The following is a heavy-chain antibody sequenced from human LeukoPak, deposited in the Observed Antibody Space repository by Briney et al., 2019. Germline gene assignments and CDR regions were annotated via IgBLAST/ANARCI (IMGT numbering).Heavy chain of an antibody. Sequence: GESLKISCKGSGYSFTSYWIGWVRPMPGKGLEWMGIIYPGDSDTRYSPSFQGQVTISADKSISTAYLQWSSLKASDTAMYYCARIYDSSGYYFGYWGQGTLVTVSS. J-gene: IGHJ4*02. CDR1: GYSFTSYW. D-gene: IGHD3-22*01. CDR3: ARIYDSSGYYFGY. V-gene: IGHV5-51*01. CDR2: IYPGDSDT.